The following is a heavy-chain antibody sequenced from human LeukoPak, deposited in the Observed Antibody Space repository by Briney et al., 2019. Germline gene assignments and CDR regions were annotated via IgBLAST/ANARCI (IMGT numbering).Heavy chain of an antibody. CDR3: AAGLGYCSSTSCSTYNWFDP. D-gene: IGHD2-2*01. CDR1: GGTFSSYA. J-gene: IGHJ5*02. V-gene: IGHV1-69*13. Sequence: GASVKVSCKASGGTFSSYAISWVRQAPGQGLEWMGGIIPIFGTANYAQKFQGRVTITADESTSTAYMELSSLRSEDTAVYYCAAGLGYCSSTSCSTYNWFDPWGQGTLVTVSS. CDR2: IIPIFGTA.